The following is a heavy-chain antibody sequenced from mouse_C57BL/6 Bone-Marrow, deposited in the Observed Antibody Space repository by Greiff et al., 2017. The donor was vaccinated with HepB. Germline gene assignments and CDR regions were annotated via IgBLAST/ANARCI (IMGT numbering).Heavy chain of an antibody. Sequence: EVQVVESGGGLVKPGGSLKLSCAASGFTFSSYTMSWVRQTPEKRLEWVATISGGGGNTYYPDSVKGRFTISRDNAKNTLYLQMSSLRSEDTALYYCARKGTTVVVDYWGQGTTLTVSS. CDR1: GFTFSSYT. D-gene: IGHD1-1*01. CDR3: ARKGTTVVVDY. J-gene: IGHJ2*01. CDR2: ISGGGGNT. V-gene: IGHV5-9*01.